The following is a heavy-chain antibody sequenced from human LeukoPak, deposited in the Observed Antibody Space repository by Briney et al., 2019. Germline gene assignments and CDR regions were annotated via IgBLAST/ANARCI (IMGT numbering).Heavy chain of an antibody. D-gene: IGHD3/OR15-3a*01. J-gene: IGHJ4*02. V-gene: IGHV3-23*01. CDR2: ISGSGGGT. CDR1: GFTFSNYA. Sequence: GSLRLSCAASGFTFSNYAMSWVRQAPGKGLEWVSAISGSGGGTYYADSVKGRFTISRDNSKSTLYLQMNSLRAEDTAIYYCAKDLGLDDYWGQGTLVTVSS. CDR3: AKDLGLDDY.